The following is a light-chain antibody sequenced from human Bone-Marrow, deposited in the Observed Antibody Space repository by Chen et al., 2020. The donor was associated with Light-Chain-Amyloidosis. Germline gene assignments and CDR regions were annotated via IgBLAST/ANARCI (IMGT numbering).Light chain of an antibody. CDR3: QQYDYWPPLT. V-gene: IGKV3-15*01. Sequence: VMTQSPATLSVSPGERVTLSCRASQSVGSTLAWYQQRPGQAPRLLIYGASTRATGIPARFSGGGSGTEFTLTISSLQSEDFAVYYCQQYDYWPPLTFGAGTKVEMK. CDR2: GAS. J-gene: IGKJ4*01. CDR1: QSVGST.